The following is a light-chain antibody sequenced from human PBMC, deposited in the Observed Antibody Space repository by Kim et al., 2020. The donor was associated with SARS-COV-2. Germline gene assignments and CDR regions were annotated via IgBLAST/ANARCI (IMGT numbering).Light chain of an antibody. J-gene: IGLJ2*01. CDR3: NSRNSNDNVV. CDR2: GKN. V-gene: IGLV3-19*01. CDR1: SLRKYY. Sequence: VALRETVRITGQGDSLRKYYANWYQQKQGQAPVVVIYGKNNRPSGIPDRFSSSSSGDTASLTIAGTQAGDEADYDCNSRNSNDNVVFGGGTQLTVL.